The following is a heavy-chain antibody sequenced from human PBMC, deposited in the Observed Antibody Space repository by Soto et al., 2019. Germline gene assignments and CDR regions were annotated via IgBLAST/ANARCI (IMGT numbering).Heavy chain of an antibody. CDR3: VKDDRVLGRRYFDL. D-gene: IGHD3-16*01. Sequence: GGSPRLSCAASGFTFSSYAMTWVRQAPGKGLEWVSSISSSDGGTYYADSVKGRLTISRDNSKNTLFLQMNSLRVEDTAVYYCVKDDRVLGRRYFDLWGRGTLVTVS. V-gene: IGHV3-23*01. CDR1: GFTFSSYA. CDR2: ISSSDGGT. J-gene: IGHJ2*01.